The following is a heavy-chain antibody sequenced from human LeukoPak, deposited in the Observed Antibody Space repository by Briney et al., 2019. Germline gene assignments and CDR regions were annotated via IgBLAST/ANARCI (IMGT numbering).Heavy chain of an antibody. V-gene: IGHV4-38-2*01. D-gene: IGHD6-6*01. CDR1: GYSISSGYY. Sequence: SETLSLTCAVSGYSISSGYYWGWIRQPPGKGLEWIGSIYHSGSIYYNPSLKSRVTISVDTSKNQFSLKLSSVTAADTAVYYCARRAEYSSSLDWGQGTLVTVSS. CDR3: ARRAEYSSSLD. CDR2: IYHSGSI. J-gene: IGHJ4*02.